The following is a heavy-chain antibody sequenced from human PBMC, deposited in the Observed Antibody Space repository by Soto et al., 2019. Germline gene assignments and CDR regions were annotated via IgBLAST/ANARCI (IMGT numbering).Heavy chain of an antibody. CDR3: ARWFWNYAYFDP. Sequence: ASVKFSCKASGYTFTGYYMHWVRQAPGQGLEWMGWINPNSGGTNYAQKFQGRVTMTRDTSISTAYMELSRLRSDDTAVYYCARWFWNYAYFDPWGQGTLVTVSS. D-gene: IGHD1-7*01. CDR1: GYTFTGYY. CDR2: INPNSGGT. J-gene: IGHJ5*02. V-gene: IGHV1-2*02.